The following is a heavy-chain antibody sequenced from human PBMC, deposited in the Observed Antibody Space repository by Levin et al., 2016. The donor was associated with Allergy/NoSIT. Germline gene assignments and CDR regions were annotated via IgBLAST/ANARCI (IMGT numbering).Heavy chain of an antibody. CDR1: GFTFSSYV. CDR3: AKELVWFGSYSDY. D-gene: IGHD3-10*01. J-gene: IGHJ4*02. CDR2: ISASGGTT. V-gene: IGHV3-23*01. Sequence: GESLKISCAASGFTFSSYVMSWVRQAPGKGLEWVSGISASGGTTHYADSVKGRFTISRDNSKNTLNLRMNSLRGEDTAVYYCAKELVWFGSYSDYWGQGTLVTVSS.